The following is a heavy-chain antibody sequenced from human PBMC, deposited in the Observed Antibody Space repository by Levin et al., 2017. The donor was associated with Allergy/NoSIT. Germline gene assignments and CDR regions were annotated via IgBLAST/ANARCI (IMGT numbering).Heavy chain of an antibody. Sequence: GESLKISCKASGFTFSIYDIHWVRQAPGQGLEWVGRLNPNSGDTESAQKFMGRVTMTRDTSTTTAFMELTRLRPDDTAISFCARETIAAPPYNWFVTWGQGALVTVSS. J-gene: IGHJ5*02. CDR1: GFTFSIYD. CDR3: ARETIAAPPYNWFVT. V-gene: IGHV1-2*06. CDR2: LNPNSGDT. D-gene: IGHD6-13*01.